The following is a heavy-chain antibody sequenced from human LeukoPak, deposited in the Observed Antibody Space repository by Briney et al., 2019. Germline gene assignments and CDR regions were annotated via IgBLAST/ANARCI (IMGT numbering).Heavy chain of an antibody. J-gene: IGHJ4*02. Sequence: GASVKVSCKASGYTFTGYYIHRLRQAPGQGLEWMGWINPNSGGTSYAQKFQGRVTMTRETSISTAYMELSRLKSDDAAVYYCAREPTPPSEYWGQGTLVTVSS. V-gene: IGHV1-2*02. D-gene: IGHD4-11*01. CDR3: AREPTPPSEY. CDR2: INPNSGGT. CDR1: GYTFTGYY.